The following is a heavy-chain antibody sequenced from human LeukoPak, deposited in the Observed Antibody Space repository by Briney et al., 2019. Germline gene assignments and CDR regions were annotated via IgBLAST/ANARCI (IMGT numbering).Heavy chain of an antibody. Sequence: GGSLRLSCAASGFTFSSYAMHWVRQAPGKGLEWVAVISYDGSNKYYADSVKGRFTISRDNSKNTLYLQMGSLRAEDMAVYYCARVGNGMDVWGQGTTVTVSS. J-gene: IGHJ6*02. D-gene: IGHD3-10*01. CDR2: ISYDGSNK. V-gene: IGHV3-30*14. CDR1: GFTFSSYA. CDR3: ARVGNGMDV.